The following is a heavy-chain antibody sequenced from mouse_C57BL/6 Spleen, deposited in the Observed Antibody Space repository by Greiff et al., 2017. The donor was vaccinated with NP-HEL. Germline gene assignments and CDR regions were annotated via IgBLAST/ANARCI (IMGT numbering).Heavy chain of an antibody. CDR3: ARDPGDYAMDY. CDR1: GYSITSGYY. CDR2: ISYDGSN. J-gene: IGHJ4*01. V-gene: IGHV3-6*01. Sequence: VQLKESGPGLVKPSQSLSLTCSVTGYSITSGYYWNWIRQFPGNKLEWMGYISYDGSNNYNPSLKNRISITRDTSKNQFFLKLNSVTTEDTATYYCARDPGDYAMDYWGQGTTVTVSS.